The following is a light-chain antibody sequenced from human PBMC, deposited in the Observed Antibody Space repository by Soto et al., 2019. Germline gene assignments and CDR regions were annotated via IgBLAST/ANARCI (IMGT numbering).Light chain of an antibody. J-gene: IGLJ1*01. Sequence: QSALTQPASVSGSPGQSITISCTGSSADIGSYNGVSWYQQHPGKAPKLLIYGITDRPSGVSKRFSGSKSCNTATLTISGLQAEDAAEYDCSSYTNFDRRPCVFGTGTKVTVL. CDR3: SSYTNFDRRPCV. CDR2: GIT. V-gene: IGLV2-14*01. CDR1: SADIGSYNG.